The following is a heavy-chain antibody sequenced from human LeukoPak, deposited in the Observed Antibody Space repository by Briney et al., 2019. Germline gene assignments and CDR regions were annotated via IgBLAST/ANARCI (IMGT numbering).Heavy chain of an antibody. Sequence: SEALSLTCTVSGGSISSHYWSWIRPPPGRGLEGIGYIYYSGSTNCNPPLKSRITIQVDPSKNQFSLTLSSVTAADTAVYYCARSAAYYDFWSGYYGHYYYYMDVWGKGTTVTVSS. D-gene: IGHD3-3*01. CDR1: GGSISSHY. V-gene: IGHV4-59*11. CDR3: ARSAAYYDFWSGYYGHYYYYMDV. CDR2: IYYSGST. J-gene: IGHJ6*03.